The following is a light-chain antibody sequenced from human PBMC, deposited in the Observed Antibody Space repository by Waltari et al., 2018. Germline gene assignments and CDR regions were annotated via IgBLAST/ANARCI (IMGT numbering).Light chain of an antibody. J-gene: IGKJ4*01. CDR1: QSVLYGTNNKNS. Sequence: DIVMTQSPDSLAVSLAERATLTCQSRQSVLYGTNNKNSLGWYQQKPVQPPKLLIYWASTRESGVPDRFSGSGSGTDFTLTISSLKAEDVAVYYCQQYYITPLTFGGGTKVEIK. CDR2: WAS. CDR3: QQYYITPLT. V-gene: IGKV4-1*01.